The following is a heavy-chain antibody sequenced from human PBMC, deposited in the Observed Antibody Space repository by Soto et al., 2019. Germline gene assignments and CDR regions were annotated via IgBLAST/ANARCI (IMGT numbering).Heavy chain of an antibody. CDR1: GGALSTYS. CDR2: ITPIIGIT. V-gene: IGHV1-69*04. J-gene: IGHJ1*01. Sequence: QVQFVQSGAEVKTPGSSVKVSCQASGGALSTYSLFWVRQPPGQGLEWMGRITPIIGITFYAQNFQGRVTMTADTSSNTAYMELTNLRFEDTAVYYCARFPATGDHNKAIRADWGQGTLVTVSS. CDR3: ARFPATGDHNKAIRAD. D-gene: IGHD7-27*01.